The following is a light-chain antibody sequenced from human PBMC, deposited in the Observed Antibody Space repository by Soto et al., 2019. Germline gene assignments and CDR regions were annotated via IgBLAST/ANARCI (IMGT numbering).Light chain of an antibody. V-gene: IGLV2-23*01. CDR1: SSDVGSYNL. Sequence: QSALTQPASVSGSPGQSITIYCTGTSSDVGSYNLVSWYQQHPGKAPKLMIYEGSKRPSGVSNRFSGSKSGNTASLTISGLQAEDEAEYYCCSYSTIATVVVFGGGTKLTVL. J-gene: IGLJ2*01. CDR2: EGS. CDR3: CSYSTIATVVV.